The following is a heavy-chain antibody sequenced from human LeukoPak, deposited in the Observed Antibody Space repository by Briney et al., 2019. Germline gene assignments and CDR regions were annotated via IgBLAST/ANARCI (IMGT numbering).Heavy chain of an antibody. Sequence: GGSLRLSCAASGFTFSSYAMSWVRQAPGKGPEWVSAISHSGGTTYYADSVKGRFSISRDNSKNMVYLQMNSLRAEDTAVYYCVKDLVGYDSSGYRDYWGQGTLVTVSS. CDR2: ISHSGGTT. V-gene: IGHV3-23*01. CDR3: VKDLVGYDSSGYRDY. J-gene: IGHJ4*02. CDR1: GFTFSSYA. D-gene: IGHD3-22*01.